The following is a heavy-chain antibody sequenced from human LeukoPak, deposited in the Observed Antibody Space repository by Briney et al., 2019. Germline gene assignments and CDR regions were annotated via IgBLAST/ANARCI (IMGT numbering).Heavy chain of an antibody. CDR2: IYQSGST. CDR3: ARVRARLLWFTTNWFDP. V-gene: IGHV4-4*02. J-gene: IGHJ5*02. CDR1: GDSISSSYW. Sequence: PSETLSLTCDVSGDSISSSYWWTWVRQPPGKVLEWIGEIYQSGSTNYDSSLKSRVTISLDKSKNQFSLKLSSVTAADTAVYYCARVRARLLWFTTNWFDPWGQGTLVTVSS. D-gene: IGHD3-10*01.